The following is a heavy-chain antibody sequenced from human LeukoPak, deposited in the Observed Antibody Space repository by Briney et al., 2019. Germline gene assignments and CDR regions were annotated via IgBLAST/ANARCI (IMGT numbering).Heavy chain of an antibody. V-gene: IGHV3-9*01. CDR2: ISWNSGSI. CDR1: GFTFDDYA. Sequence: PGGSLRLSCAASGFTFDDYAMHWVRQAPGKGLEWVSGISWNSGSIGYADSVKGRFTISRDNAKNSLYPQMNSLRAEDTALYYCAKDSGRAAAGTNDYWGQGTLVTVSS. CDR3: AKDSGRAAAGTNDY. J-gene: IGHJ4*02. D-gene: IGHD6-13*01.